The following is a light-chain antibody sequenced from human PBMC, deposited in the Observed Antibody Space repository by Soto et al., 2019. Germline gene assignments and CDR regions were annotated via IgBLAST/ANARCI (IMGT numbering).Light chain of an antibody. CDR3: NSYTSSSTFV. Sequence: QSVLTQPASVSGSPGQSITISCTGTSSDVGGYNYVSWYQQHPGKAPKLMIYEVSNRPSGVSNRFSGSRSGNTASLTISGLQAEDDAEYYCNSYTSSSTFVFGTGTKLTVL. CDR2: EVS. V-gene: IGLV2-14*01. CDR1: SSDVGGYNY. J-gene: IGLJ1*01.